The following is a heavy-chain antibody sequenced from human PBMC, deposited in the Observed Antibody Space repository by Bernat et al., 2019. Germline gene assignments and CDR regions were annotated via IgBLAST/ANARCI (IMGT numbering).Heavy chain of an antibody. CDR3: AKEETGYTSRGLAGGDY. CDR1: GFTFSSYG. J-gene: IGHJ4*02. Sequence: QVQLLESGGGVVQPGRSLRLSCAASGFTFSSYGMHWVRQAPGKGLEWVAVISWDGNAKFYMDSVKGRFTISRDNSKNTLYLQMNSLRAEDTAVYYCAKEETGYTSRGLAGGDYWGQGTLVTVSS. CDR2: ISWDGNAK. D-gene: IGHD6-13*01. V-gene: IGHV3-30*18.